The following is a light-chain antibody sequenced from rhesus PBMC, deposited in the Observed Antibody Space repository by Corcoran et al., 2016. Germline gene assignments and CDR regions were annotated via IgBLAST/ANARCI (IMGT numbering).Light chain of an antibody. CDR3: LQYSSSPLT. CDR2: KAS. CDR1: QSISNW. Sequence: DIQMTQSPSSLSASVGDTVTITCRASQSISNWLDWYQQKPGKPPKLLIYKASSWQSGVPSRFRGGGAGTDFTLAISSLQPEDFATYYCLQYSSSPLTFGGGTNVEIK. V-gene: IGKV1-22*01. J-gene: IGKJ4*01.